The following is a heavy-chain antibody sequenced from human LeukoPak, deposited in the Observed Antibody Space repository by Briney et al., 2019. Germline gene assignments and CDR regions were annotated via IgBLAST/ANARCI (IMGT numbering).Heavy chain of an antibody. CDR2: IYSGGST. D-gene: IGHD5-18*01. J-gene: IGHJ3*02. Sequence: GGSLRLSCAASGFTFTNDFMTWVRQAPGKGLEWVSVIYSGGSTYYADSVKGRFTISRDNSKNTLYLQMNSLRAEDTAVYYCARHRGVATAFDIWGQGTMVTVSS. CDR1: GFTFTNDF. CDR3: ARHRGVATAFDI. V-gene: IGHV3-66*04.